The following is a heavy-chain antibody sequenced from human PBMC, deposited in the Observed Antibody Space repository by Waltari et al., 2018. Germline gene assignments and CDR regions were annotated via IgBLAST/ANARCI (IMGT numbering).Heavy chain of an antibody. CDR2: INRDGTNT. CDR1: GFTFSSHW. D-gene: IGHD3-22*01. J-gene: IGHJ4*02. Sequence: EVQLVESGGGLVQPGGSLRLSCVASGFTFSSHWMHWVRQAQGKGLVWLSRINRDGTNTRYADSVKGRFTISRDNAKNTLYMQMNSRRAEDTAVYYCARGLSSGIADYWGQGTPVTVSS. V-gene: IGHV3-74*01. CDR3: ARGLSSGIADY.